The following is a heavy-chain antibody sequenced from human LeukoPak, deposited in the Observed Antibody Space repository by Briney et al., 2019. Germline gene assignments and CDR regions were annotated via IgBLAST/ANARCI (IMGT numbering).Heavy chain of an antibody. CDR3: ANSPSRGIAAP. J-gene: IGHJ5*02. CDR1: GFTFSSYV. V-gene: IGHV3-23*01. D-gene: IGHD1-26*01. Sequence: GGSLRLSCAASGFTFSSYVMDWVRQAPGEGLKWVSGISGGGGSTYYADSVTGRFTISRDNSKNTLSLQMDSLRAEDTAIYYCANSPSRGIAAPWGQGTLVTVSS. CDR2: ISGGGGST.